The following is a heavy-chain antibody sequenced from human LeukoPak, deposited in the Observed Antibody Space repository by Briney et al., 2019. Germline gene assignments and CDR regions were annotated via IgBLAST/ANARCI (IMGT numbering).Heavy chain of an antibody. CDR2: INQDGSEE. CDR1: GFTFTNYW. CDR3: ARGYSYGLAPFDY. Sequence: GGSLRLSCVASGFTFTNYWMSWVRQVPGKGLEGVANINQDGSEELYADSVRGRYTISRDNAKNSLYLQMNSLRAEDTAVYHCARGYSYGLAPFDYWGQGTLVSVSS. J-gene: IGHJ4*02. D-gene: IGHD5-18*01. V-gene: IGHV3-7*01.